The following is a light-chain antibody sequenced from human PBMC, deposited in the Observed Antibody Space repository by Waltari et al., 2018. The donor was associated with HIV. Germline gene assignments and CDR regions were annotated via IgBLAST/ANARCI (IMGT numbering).Light chain of an antibody. CDR3: VAWDDSARGVV. CDR1: TSNIGNNY. J-gene: IGLJ2*01. CDR2: RNN. Sequence: SVLTQPPSASGTPGQRVIIPCSGSTSNIGNNYEFWYQLLPGTAPKLLIHRNNPRPSGVPDRFSGSTSGTSASLAISGLRSEDEADYYCVAWDDSARGVVFGGGTKVAVL. V-gene: IGLV1-47*01.